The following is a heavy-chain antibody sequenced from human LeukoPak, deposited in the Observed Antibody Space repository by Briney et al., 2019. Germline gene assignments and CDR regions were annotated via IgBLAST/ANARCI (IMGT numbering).Heavy chain of an antibody. Sequence: SGGSLRLSCGASGFTFNTYIINWVRQAPGRGLEWVSSISSSSSYIYYADSVKGRFTISRDNAKNSLYLQMNSLRAEDTAVYYCARDGHGDFWRARRTYYMDVWGKGTTVTVSS. J-gene: IGHJ6*03. CDR2: ISSSSSYI. CDR3: ARDGHGDFWRARRTYYMDV. D-gene: IGHD3-3*01. V-gene: IGHV3-21*01. CDR1: GFTFNTYI.